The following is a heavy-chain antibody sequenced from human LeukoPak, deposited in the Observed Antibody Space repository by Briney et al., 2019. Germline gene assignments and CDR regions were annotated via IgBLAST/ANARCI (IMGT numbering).Heavy chain of an antibody. J-gene: IGHJ4*02. D-gene: IGHD3-22*01. V-gene: IGHV4-4*07. Sequence: SETLSLTCTVSGGSISSYYWSWIRQPAGKGLEWIGRIYTSGSTNYNPSLKSRVTMSVDTSKNQFSLKLSSVTAADTAVYYCAREGYYDSRRTFHYWGQGTLVTVSS. CDR1: GGSISSYY. CDR2: IYTSGST. CDR3: AREGYYDSRRTFHY.